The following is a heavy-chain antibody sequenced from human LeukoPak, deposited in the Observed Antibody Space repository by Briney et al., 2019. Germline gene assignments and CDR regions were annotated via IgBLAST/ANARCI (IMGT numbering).Heavy chain of an antibody. D-gene: IGHD4-17*01. CDR2: IYYSGST. CDR1: GGSISSYY. V-gene: IGHV4-59*01. J-gene: IGHJ4*02. CDR3: ARADGDYVYFDY. Sequence: KPSETLSLTCTVSGGSISSYYWSWIRQPPGKGLEWIGYIYYSGSTNYNPSLKSRVTLSVDTSKNQFSLKLSSVTAADTAVYYCARADGDYVYFDYWGQGTLVTVSS.